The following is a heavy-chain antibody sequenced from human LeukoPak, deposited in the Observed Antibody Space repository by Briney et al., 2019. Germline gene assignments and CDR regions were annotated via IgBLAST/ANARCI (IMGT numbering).Heavy chain of an antibody. D-gene: IGHD2-2*01. J-gene: IGHJ5*02. V-gene: IGHV3-48*04. CDR2: ISSSSSTI. CDR1: GFTFSSYS. CDR3: AKGSEYQLLFSWFDP. Sequence: GGSLRLSCAASGFTFSSYSMNWVRQAPGKGLEWVSYISSSSSTIYYADSVKGRFTISRDNSKNSLYLQMNSLRAEDTALYYCAKGSEYQLLFSWFDPWGQGTLVTVSS.